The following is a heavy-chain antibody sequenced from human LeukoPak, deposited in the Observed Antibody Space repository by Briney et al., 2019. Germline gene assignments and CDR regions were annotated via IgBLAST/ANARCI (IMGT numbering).Heavy chain of an antibody. J-gene: IGHJ4*02. CDR3: ARNNYGGVDY. D-gene: IGHD4-23*01. CDR2: IYTSGST. Sequence: SETLSLTCTVSGGSISSGSYYWSWIRQPAGKGLEWIGRIYTSGSTNYNPSLKSRVTISVDTSKNQFSLKLSSVTAVDTAVYYCARNNYGGVDYWGQGTLVTVSS. CDR1: GGSISSGSYY. V-gene: IGHV4-61*02.